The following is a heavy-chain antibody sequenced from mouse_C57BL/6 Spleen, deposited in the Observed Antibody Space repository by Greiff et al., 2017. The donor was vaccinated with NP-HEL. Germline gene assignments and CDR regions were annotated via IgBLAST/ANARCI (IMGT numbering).Heavy chain of an antibody. V-gene: IGHV1-52*01. CDR3: ARGITTVVATMYFDV. Sequence: QVQLQQPGAELVRPGSSVKLSCKASGYTFTSYWMHWVKQRPIQGLEWIGNIDPSDSETHYNQKFKDKATLTVDKSSSTAYMQLSSLTSEDSAVYDCARGITTVVATMYFDVWGTGTTVTVSS. CDR2: IDPSDSET. J-gene: IGHJ1*03. CDR1: GYTFTSYW. D-gene: IGHD1-1*01.